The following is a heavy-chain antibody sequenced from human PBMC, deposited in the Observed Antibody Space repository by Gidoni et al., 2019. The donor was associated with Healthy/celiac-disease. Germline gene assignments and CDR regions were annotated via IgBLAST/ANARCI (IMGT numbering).Heavy chain of an antibody. D-gene: IGHD6-6*01. V-gene: IGHV3-49*03. CDR1: GFTFGDYA. CDR2: IRSKSYVGTT. CDR3: TRHSSSPYYYYDMDV. J-gene: IGHJ6*02. Sequence: VQLAEPGVGLVQPGRYLRRACPASGFTFGDYALSWFRQAPVKGVEGVGFIRSKSYVGTTEYAASWKGRFTISRDDSKSIAYLQMNSLKSENTAVYYCTRHSSSPYYYYDMDVWGQGTTVTLSS.